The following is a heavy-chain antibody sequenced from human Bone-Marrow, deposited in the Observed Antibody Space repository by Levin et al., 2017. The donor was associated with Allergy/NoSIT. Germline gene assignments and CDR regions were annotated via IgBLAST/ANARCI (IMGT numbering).Heavy chain of an antibody. CDR2: IYPLDSNV. V-gene: IGHV5-51*01. D-gene: IGHD1-26*01. CDR1: GYTFTTYW. Sequence: GESLKISCKASGYTFTTYWIGWVRQTPGKNFEWMGVIYPLDSNVKYSPSFEGQITISADKSITTAYLQWSSLTASDSALYYCARPSYVGSYYGPFYFDNWGRGTLVTVSS. J-gene: IGHJ4*02. CDR3: ARPSYVGSYYGPFYFDN.